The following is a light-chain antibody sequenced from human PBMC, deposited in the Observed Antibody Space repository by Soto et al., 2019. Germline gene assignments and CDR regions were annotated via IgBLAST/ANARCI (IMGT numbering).Light chain of an antibody. V-gene: IGKV1-27*01. CDR2: AAS. J-gene: IGKJ1*01. CDR3: QKYNSAPRT. Sequence: DIQMTQSPSSLSASLGDRVTITCLASQGIGTYLAWYQLQPGKVPKLLLYAASTLQSGVTSRFSGSGSGTDFTLTISSLQPEDVATYFCQKYNSAPRTFGQGTKVEI. CDR1: QGIGTY.